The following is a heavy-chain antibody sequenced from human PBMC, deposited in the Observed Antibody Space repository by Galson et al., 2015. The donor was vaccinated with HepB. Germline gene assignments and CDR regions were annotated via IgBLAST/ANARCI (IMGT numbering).Heavy chain of an antibody. V-gene: IGHV1-18*04. CDR1: GYTFTSYG. CDR3: ARAFGGVIVIKDYYGMDV. CDR2: ISAYNGNT. Sequence: SVKVSCKASGYTFTSYGISWVRQAPGQGLKWMGWISAYNGNTNYAQKLQGRVTMTTDTSTSTAYMELRSLRSDDTAVYYCARAFGGVIVIKDYYGMDVWGQGTTVTVSS. J-gene: IGHJ6*02. D-gene: IGHD3-16*02.